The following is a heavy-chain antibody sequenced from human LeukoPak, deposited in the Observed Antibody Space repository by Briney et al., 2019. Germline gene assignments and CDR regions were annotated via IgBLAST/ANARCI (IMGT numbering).Heavy chain of an antibody. CDR2: INPNSGGT. V-gene: IGHV1-2*02. D-gene: IGHD6-19*01. Sequence: GASVKVSCMASGYTFTGYYMHWVRQAPGQGLEWMGWINPNSGGTNYAQKFQGRVTMTRDTSISTAYMELSRLRSDDTAVYYCARAYSGIAVAGKRPFDYWGQGTLVTVSS. CDR3: ARAYSGIAVAGKRPFDY. CDR1: GYTFTGYY. J-gene: IGHJ4*02.